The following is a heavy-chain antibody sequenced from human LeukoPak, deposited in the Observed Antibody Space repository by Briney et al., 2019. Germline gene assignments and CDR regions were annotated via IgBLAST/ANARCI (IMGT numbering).Heavy chain of an antibody. CDR1: GGSINNFY. Sequence: SETLSLTCTVSGGSINNFYWSWIRQPPGKGLEWIGYIFYSGSANYNPSLESRVTISIDTSKNQFSLKVNSLTAADTAVYYCARTGYYASGSSYYYGMDVWGQGTTVTVSS. CDR3: ARTGYYASGSSYYYGMDV. V-gene: IGHV4-59*08. J-gene: IGHJ6*02. CDR2: IFYSGSA. D-gene: IGHD3-10*01.